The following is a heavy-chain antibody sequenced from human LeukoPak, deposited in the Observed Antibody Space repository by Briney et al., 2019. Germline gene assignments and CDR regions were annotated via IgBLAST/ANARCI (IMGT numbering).Heavy chain of an antibody. D-gene: IGHD1-1*01. CDR3: ARHSGGWSY. Sequence: GGSLRLSCAASGFTFSGFSMSWVRQAPGKGLEWVANIKQDGSEKYYVDSVKGRFTISRDNAKNSLYLQMNSLRAEDTAVYYCARHSGGWSYWGQGTLVTVSS. CDR1: GFTFSGFS. CDR2: IKQDGSEK. V-gene: IGHV3-7*01. J-gene: IGHJ4*02.